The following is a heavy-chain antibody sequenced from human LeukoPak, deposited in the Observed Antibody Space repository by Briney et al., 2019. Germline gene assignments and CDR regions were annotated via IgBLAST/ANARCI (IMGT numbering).Heavy chain of an antibody. V-gene: IGHV3-23*01. CDR2: ISGSGGST. J-gene: IGHJ4*02. Sequence: GGSLRLSCAASGFTFSSYAMSWVRQAPGKGLEWVSAISGSGGSTYYADSVKGRFTISRDNSKNALYLQMNSLRAEDTAVYYCAKVGYCSGGSCSLYFDYWGQGTLVTVSS. D-gene: IGHD2-15*01. CDR3: AKVGYCSGGSCSLYFDY. CDR1: GFTFSSYA.